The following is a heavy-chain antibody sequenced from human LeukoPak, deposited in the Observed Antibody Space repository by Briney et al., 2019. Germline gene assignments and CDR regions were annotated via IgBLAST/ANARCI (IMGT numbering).Heavy chain of an antibody. CDR3: ARESDYDYVWGSYRYQGMDV. V-gene: IGHV3-21*01. Sequence: GGSLRLSCAASGFTFSSYSMNWVRQAPGKGLEWVSSISSSSSYIYYADSVKGRFTISRDNAKNSLYLQMNSLRAEDTAVYYCARESDYDYVWGSYRYQGMDVWGQGTTVTVSS. J-gene: IGHJ6*02. D-gene: IGHD3-16*02. CDR1: GFTFSSYS. CDR2: ISSSSSYI.